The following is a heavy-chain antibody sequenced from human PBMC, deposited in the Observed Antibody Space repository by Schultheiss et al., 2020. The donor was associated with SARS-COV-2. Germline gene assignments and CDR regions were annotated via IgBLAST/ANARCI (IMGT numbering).Heavy chain of an antibody. CDR3: ARDRCSGGSCYFDY. V-gene: IGHV3-NL1*01. Sequence: GGSLRLSCAASGFTFSSYAMHWVRQAPGKGLEWVAVIYSGGSTYYADSVKGRFTISRDNSKNTLYLQMNSLRAEDTAVYYCARDRCSGGSCYFDYWGQGTLVTVAS. J-gene: IGHJ4*02. CDR1: GFTFSSYA. D-gene: IGHD2-15*01. CDR2: IYSGGST.